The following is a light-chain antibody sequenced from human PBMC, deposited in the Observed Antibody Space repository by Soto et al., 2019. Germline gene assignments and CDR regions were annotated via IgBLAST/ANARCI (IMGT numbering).Light chain of an antibody. Sequence: QSVLTQSPSASASLGASVKLTCTLSSGHSDYAIAWHQQQPEKGPRYLMKLNSDGSHSKGDGIPDRLSGSSSGAERYLTISSLQSEDEADYYCQTWGTGFHVVFGGGTQLTVL. V-gene: IGLV4-69*01. CDR1: SGHSDYA. J-gene: IGLJ2*01. CDR2: LNSDGSH. CDR3: QTWGTGFHVV.